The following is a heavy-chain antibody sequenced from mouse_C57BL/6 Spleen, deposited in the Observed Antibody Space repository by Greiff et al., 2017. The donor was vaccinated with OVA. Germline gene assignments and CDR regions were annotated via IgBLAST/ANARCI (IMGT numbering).Heavy chain of an antibody. D-gene: IGHD1-1*01. Sequence: QVQLQQPGPELVKPGASVKLSCKASGYTFTSYWMHWVKQRPGQGLEWIGNINPSNGGTNYNEKFKSKATLTVDKSSSTAYMQLSSLTSEDSAVYYFARSGVHYYGSSWFAYWGQGTLVTVSA. J-gene: IGHJ3*01. CDR1: GYTFTSYW. V-gene: IGHV1-53*01. CDR2: INPSNGGT. CDR3: ARSGVHYYGSSWFAY.